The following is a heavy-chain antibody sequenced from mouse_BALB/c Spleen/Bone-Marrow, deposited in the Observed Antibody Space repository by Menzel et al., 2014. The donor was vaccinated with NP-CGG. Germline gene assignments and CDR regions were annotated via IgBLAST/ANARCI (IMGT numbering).Heavy chain of an antibody. CDR2: IDPANGNT. CDR1: GFNIKDTY. V-gene: IGHV14-3*02. CDR3: ARIYYYGRGYFDY. J-gene: IGHJ2*01. D-gene: IGHD1-1*01. Sequence: EVQLQQSGAELVNPGASVKLSCTASGFNIKDTYMHWVKQRPEQGLEWIGRIDPANGNTKYDPRFQGKATITADTSSNTAYLQLSSLTSEDTAVYYCARIYYYGRGYFDYWGQGTTLTVSS.